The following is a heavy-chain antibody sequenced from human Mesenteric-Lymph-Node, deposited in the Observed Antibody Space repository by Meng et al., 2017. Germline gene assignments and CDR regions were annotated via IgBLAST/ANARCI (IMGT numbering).Heavy chain of an antibody. CDR2: ISGSGPVT. CDR1: GFTFSSKG. D-gene: IGHD4-17*01. J-gene: IGHJ4*02. Sequence: EGQLLESGGGLVHPGGSLRLSCAAPGFTFSSKGMNWVRQAPGKGLEWVSSISGSGPVTYYADSVKGRFTISRDNSKNTLYLQMNSLKAEDTAVYYCAKALTTVTTAVDYWGQGTLVTVSS. V-gene: IGHV3-23*01. CDR3: AKALTTVTTAVDY.